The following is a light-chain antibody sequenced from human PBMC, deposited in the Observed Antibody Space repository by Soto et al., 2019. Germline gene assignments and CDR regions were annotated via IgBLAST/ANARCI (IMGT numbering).Light chain of an antibody. CDR3: QHYNNWPPWT. CDR2: NAS. Sequence: EIVLTQSPATLSLSPGERATLSCRASQSVSSYLAWYQQKPSQAPRLLIYNASNRTTGIPARFSGSGSGTDFTLTISSLQSEDFAVYYCQHYNNWPPWTFGQGTKVDIK. V-gene: IGKV3-11*01. J-gene: IGKJ1*01. CDR1: QSVSSY.